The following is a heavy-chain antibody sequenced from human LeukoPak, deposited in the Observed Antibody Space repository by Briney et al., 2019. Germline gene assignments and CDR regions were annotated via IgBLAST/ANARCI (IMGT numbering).Heavy chain of an antibody. Sequence: GGSLRLSCAASGFTFSSYAMRWVRQAPGKGLEWVAVISYDGSNKYYADSVKGRFTISRENSKNTLYLQMNSLRAEDTAVYYCARTYYDILTGLSPRAFDIWGQGTMVTVSS. CDR2: ISYDGSNK. CDR3: ARTYYDILTGLSPRAFDI. D-gene: IGHD3-9*01. V-gene: IGHV3-30*04. CDR1: GFTFSSYA. J-gene: IGHJ3*02.